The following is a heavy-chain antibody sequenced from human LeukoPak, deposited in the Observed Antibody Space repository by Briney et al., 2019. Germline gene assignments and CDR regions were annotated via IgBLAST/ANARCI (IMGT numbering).Heavy chain of an antibody. CDR2: IIPIFGAA. Sequence: SVKVSCKASGGTFSSYAISWVRQAPGQGLEWMGGIIPIFGAANYAQKFQGRVTITADESTSTAYMELSSLRSEDTAVYYCSTPLWPNYFDYWGQGTLVTVSS. D-gene: IGHD2/OR15-2a*01. J-gene: IGHJ4*02. CDR3: STPLWPNYFDY. V-gene: IGHV1-69*13. CDR1: GGTFSSYA.